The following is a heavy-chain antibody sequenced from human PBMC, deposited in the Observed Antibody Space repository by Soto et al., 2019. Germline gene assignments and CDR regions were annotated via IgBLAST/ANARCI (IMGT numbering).Heavy chain of an antibody. J-gene: IGHJ4*02. Sequence: GESLKISCKGSGYSFTSYWIGWVRQMPGKGLEWMGIIYPGDSDTRYSPSFQGQVTISADKSISTAYLQWSSLKASDTAMYYCAITLMYYYGSGSPYYFDYWGQGTLVTVLL. D-gene: IGHD3-10*01. CDR1: GYSFTSYW. CDR2: IYPGDSDT. CDR3: AITLMYYYGSGSPYYFDY. V-gene: IGHV5-51*01.